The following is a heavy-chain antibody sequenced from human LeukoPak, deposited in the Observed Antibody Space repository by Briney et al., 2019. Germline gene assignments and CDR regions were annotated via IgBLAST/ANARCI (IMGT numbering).Heavy chain of an antibody. D-gene: IGHD6-13*01. J-gene: IGHJ4*02. CDR3: ASSIAAAWYYDY. CDR1: GFTVSSNY. Sequence: GGSLRLSCTASGFTVSSNYMSWVRQAPWKGLEWVSVIYSGGSTYYADSVKGRFTISRHNSKNTLYLQMNSLRAEDTAVYYCASSIAAAWYYDYWGQGTLVTVSS. CDR2: IYSGGST. V-gene: IGHV3-53*04.